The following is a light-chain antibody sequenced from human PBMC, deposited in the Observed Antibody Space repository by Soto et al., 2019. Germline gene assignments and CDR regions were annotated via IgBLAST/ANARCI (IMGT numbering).Light chain of an antibody. CDR1: NSDIGAYDY. V-gene: IGLV2-14*01. J-gene: IGLJ2*01. CDR2: EVT. Sequence: QSVLTQPASVSGSPGQSITVSCTGSNSDIGAYDYVSWYQQHPGKPPTLLIYEVTFRPSGVPNRFSGSKSGNTATLTLSWLLTEDEADYYCGSYASATLIFGGGTKVTVL. CDR3: GSYASATLI.